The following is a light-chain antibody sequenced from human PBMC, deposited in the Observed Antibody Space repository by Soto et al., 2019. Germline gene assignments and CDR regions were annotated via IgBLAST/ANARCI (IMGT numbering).Light chain of an antibody. V-gene: IGLV2-14*01. J-gene: IGLJ1*01. Sequence: QSVLTQPASVSGSPGQSITISCTGTSSDIVAYNYVSWYQHHTGKAPKLLISEVSHRPSGVSNPFSDSKSGNTASLTISGLLAENEADYYCSSYTTSRSYVFGTATKLTVL. CDR3: SSYTTSRSYV. CDR1: SSDIVAYNY. CDR2: EVS.